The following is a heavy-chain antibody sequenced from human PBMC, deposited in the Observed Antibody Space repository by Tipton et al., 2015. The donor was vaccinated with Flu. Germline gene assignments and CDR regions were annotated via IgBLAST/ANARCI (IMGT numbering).Heavy chain of an antibody. V-gene: IGHV4-39*07. CDR1: GGSISSSSYY. CDR2: IYYSGST. D-gene: IGHD3-22*01. CDR3: ATVSTNYYDSSGYFGGRSET. J-gene: IGHJ5*02. Sequence: TLSLTCTVSGGSISSSSYYWGWIRQPPGKGLEWIGSIYYSGSTYYNPSLKSRVTISVDTSKNQFSLKLSSVTAADTAVYYCATVSTNYYDSSGYFGGRSETWGQGTLVTVSS.